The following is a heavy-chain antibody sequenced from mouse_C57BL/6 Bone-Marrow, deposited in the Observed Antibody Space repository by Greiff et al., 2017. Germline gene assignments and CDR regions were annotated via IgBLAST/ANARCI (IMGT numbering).Heavy chain of an antibody. D-gene: IGHD1-1*01. CDR2: ISDGGSYT. CDR3: ATCSPYYFDY. V-gene: IGHV5-4*01. CDR1: GFTFSSYA. J-gene: IGHJ2*01. Sequence: EVQRVESGGGLVKPGGSLKLSCAASGFTFSSYAMSWVRQTPEKRLEWVATISDGGSYTYYPDNVKGRFTISRDNAKNHLYLQMRHLKSEDTAMXYCATCSPYYFDYWGQGTTLTVSS.